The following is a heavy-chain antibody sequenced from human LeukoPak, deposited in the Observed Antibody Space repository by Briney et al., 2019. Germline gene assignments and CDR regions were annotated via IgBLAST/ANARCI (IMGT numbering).Heavy chain of an antibody. Sequence: ASVKVSCKASGYTFTSYAMHWVRQAPGQRLEWMGWINAGNGNTKYSQKFQGRVTITRDTSASTAYMELSSLRSEDTAVYYCAVGFEWLGLFDYWGQETLVTVSS. V-gene: IGHV1-3*01. CDR3: AVGFEWLGLFDY. J-gene: IGHJ4*02. CDR1: GYTFTSYA. CDR2: INAGNGNT. D-gene: IGHD6-19*01.